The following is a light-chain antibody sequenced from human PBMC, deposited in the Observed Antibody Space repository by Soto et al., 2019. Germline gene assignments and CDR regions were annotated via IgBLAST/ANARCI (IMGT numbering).Light chain of an antibody. CDR2: GAS. J-gene: IGKJ1*01. V-gene: IGKV3-20*01. CDR3: QQYGNLARS. Sequence: ETVLTQSPGTVSLSPGERATLSCRASQTISSNYLAWYQQKPGQAPRLLIYGASSRAPGIPDRFSGSGSGTDFHLTISRLEPEDSALYYCQQYGNLARSFGQGTKVEIK. CDR1: QTISSNY.